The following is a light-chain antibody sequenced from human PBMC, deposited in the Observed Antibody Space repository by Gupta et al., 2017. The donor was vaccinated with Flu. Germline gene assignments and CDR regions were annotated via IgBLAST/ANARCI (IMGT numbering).Light chain of an antibody. CDR2: LGS. J-gene: IGKJ1*01. Sequence: IVLTQSPLSLPVTPGEPASISCRSSQSLLHSNGYNYLDCYLQKPGQSPQLLIYLGSNRASGVPDRFSGSGSGTDFTLKISRVEAEDVGVYYCMQALQIWTFGQGTKVEIK. CDR3: MQALQIWT. CDR1: QSLLHSNGYNY. V-gene: IGKV2-28*01.